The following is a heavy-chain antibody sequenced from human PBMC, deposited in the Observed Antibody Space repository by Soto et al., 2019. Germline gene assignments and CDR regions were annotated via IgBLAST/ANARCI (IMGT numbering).Heavy chain of an antibody. CDR3: ANRLTISASCLEF. D-gene: IGHD2-2*01. J-gene: IGHJ4*02. CDR1: GFIFRTYG. V-gene: IGHV3-23*01. CDR2: INGAGGKT. Sequence: EVQLLESGGGLVQPGGSLRLFCAASGFIFRTYGMSWVRQGPGKGLEWVSAINGAGGKTYDADSVKGRFTISRDNSKNTLYLQMNSPRAEDTAVYYCANRLTISASCLEFCGQGTLVTVSS.